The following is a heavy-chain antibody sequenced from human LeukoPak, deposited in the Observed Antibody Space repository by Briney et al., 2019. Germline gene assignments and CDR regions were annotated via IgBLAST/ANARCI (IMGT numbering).Heavy chain of an antibody. V-gene: IGHV4-59*12. J-gene: IGHJ4*02. CDR2: ISYSGNT. D-gene: IGHD6-13*01. CDR3: ARDSSSWYPFDY. CDR1: GGSINSYY. Sequence: SETLSLTCTVSGGSINSYYWSWIRQPPGKGLEWIGYISYSGNTDYNPSLKSRVTMSVDTSKNQFSLKLSSVTAADTAVYYCARDSSSWYPFDYWGQGTLVTVSS.